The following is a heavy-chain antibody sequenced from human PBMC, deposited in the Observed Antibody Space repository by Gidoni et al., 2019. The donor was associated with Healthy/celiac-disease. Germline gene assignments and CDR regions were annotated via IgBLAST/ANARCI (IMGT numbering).Heavy chain of an antibody. CDR2: ISGSGGST. Sequence: EVQLVESGGGLVQPGGSLRLSCAASGFPFSSYAMSWVRQAPGKGLEWVSAISGSGGSTYYADSVKGRFTISRDNSKNTLYLQMNSLRAEDTAVYYCAKSGEASGYSYGYDLDYWGQGTLVTVSS. CDR3: AKSGEASGYSYGYDLDY. CDR1: GFPFSSYA. D-gene: IGHD5-18*01. J-gene: IGHJ4*02. V-gene: IGHV3-23*04.